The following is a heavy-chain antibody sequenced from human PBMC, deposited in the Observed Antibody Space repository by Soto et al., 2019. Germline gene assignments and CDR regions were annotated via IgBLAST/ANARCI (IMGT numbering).Heavy chain of an antibody. V-gene: IGHV1-69*13. CDR3: ARASTSSGENWYDP. J-gene: IGHJ5*02. D-gene: IGHD3-22*01. CDR2: IIPIFGTA. Sequence: GSSVKVPCKDSGGTFRCYAISWVRQAPVQGLVWMGWIIPIFGTANYAQKFQGRVTITADESTSTAYMELSSLRSEDTAVYYCARASTSSGENWYDPWGQGTLVPVSS. CDR1: GGTFRCYA.